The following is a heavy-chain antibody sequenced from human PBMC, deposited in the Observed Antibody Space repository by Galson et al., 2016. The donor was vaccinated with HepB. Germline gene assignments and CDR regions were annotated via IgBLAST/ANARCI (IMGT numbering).Heavy chain of an antibody. J-gene: IGHJ5*02. D-gene: IGHD6-13*01. V-gene: IGHV4-31*03. Sequence: TLSLTCTVSGGSISSGGYYWSWIRQHPGKGLEWIGYIYYSGSTYYNPSLKSRVTISVDTSKNQFSLKLSSVTAADTAVYYCARAFRGIAGTAGWFDPWGLGTLLTVSS. CDR3: ARAFRGIAGTAGWFDP. CDR1: GGSISSGGYY. CDR2: IYYSGST.